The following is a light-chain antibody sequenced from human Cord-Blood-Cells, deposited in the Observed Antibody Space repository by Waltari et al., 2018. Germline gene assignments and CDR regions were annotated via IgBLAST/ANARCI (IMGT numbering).Light chain of an antibody. CDR1: QGIRSW. Sequence: DIQMTQSPSSVSASVGDRVTITCRTSQGIRSWLAWYQQKPGKAPKLLIYAASSLQSGVPSRSSGSGSGTDVTLTISSLQPEDFATYYCPQANSFPYTFGQGTKLEIQ. V-gene: IGKV1D-12*01. CDR2: AAS. J-gene: IGKJ2*01. CDR3: PQANSFPYT.